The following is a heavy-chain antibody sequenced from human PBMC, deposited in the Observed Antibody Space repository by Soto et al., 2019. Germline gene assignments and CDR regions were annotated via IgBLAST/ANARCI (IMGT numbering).Heavy chain of an antibody. CDR3: AREDCTNGVCYKGYFDY. CDR2: INPNSGGT. J-gene: IGHJ4*02. Sequence: ASVKVSCKASGYSFTGYYMHWVRQAPGQGLEWMGWINPNSGGTNYAQKFQGWATMTRDTSISAAYMELSRLRSDDTAVYYCAREDCTNGVCYKGYFDYWGQGTLVTVSS. V-gene: IGHV1-2*04. D-gene: IGHD2-8*01. CDR1: GYSFTGYY.